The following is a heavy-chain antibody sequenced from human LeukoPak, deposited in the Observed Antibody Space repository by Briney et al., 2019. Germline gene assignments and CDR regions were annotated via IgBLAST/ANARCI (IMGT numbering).Heavy chain of an antibody. D-gene: IGHD2-21*01. CDR1: GFTFSDYY. J-gene: IGHJ4*02. CDR2: ISGSSSYT. V-gene: IGHV3-11*06. CDR3: TTEAYYRLDY. Sequence: GGSLRLSCAASGFTFSDYYMSWIRQAPGKGLEWVSCISGSSSYTNYADSVKGRFTISRDNAKNSLYLQMNILRAEDTAVYYCTTEAYYRLDYWGQGTLVTVSS.